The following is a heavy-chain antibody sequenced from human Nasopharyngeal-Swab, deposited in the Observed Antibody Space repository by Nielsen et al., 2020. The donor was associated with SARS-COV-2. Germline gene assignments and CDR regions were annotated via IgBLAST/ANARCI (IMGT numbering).Heavy chain of an antibody. CDR2: INSDGSTT. J-gene: IGHJ4*02. CDR3: ARSHTYRNWDILTGYYTSGDDY. D-gene: IGHD3-9*01. Sequence: GESLKISCVASGFTFNKYWMHWVRLAPGKGLVWVSCINSDGSTTNYADSVKGRFTISRDNSKNTLYLQMNSLRAEDTAVYYCARSHTYRNWDILTGYYTSGDDYWGQGTLVTVSS. V-gene: IGHV3-74*01. CDR1: GFTFNKYW.